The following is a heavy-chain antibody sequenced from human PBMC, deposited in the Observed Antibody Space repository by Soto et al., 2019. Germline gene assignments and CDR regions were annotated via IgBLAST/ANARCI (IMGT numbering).Heavy chain of an antibody. J-gene: IGHJ4*02. V-gene: IGHV1-18*01. Sequence: QVQLVQSGAEVRKPGASVKVSCQTSGYTFTHHGISWVRQAPGQGLEWVGWISAFTDFTDYAQKFQGRVTLTTAKPTSTAYMELRSLTSDDTAVYYCVKDRPSLTQTMDGIFWGQGTLVTVSS. CDR3: VKDRPSLTQTMDGIF. CDR2: ISAFTDFT. D-gene: IGHD6-19*01. CDR1: GYTFTHHG.